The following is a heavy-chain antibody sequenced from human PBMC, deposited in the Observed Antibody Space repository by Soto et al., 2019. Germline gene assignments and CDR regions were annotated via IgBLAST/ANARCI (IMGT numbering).Heavy chain of an antibody. CDR1: GYTFTSYG. D-gene: IGHD3-3*01. J-gene: IGHJ6*02. Sequence: ASVKVSCKASGYTFTSYGISWVRQAPGQGLEWMGWISAYNGNTNYAQKLQGRVTMTADTSTSTAYMELRSLRSDDTAVYYCARAYYDFWSGYFRQYYYYYCMDVWGQGTTVTVSS. CDR3: ARAYYDFWSGYFRQYYYYYCMDV. V-gene: IGHV1-18*04. CDR2: ISAYNGNT.